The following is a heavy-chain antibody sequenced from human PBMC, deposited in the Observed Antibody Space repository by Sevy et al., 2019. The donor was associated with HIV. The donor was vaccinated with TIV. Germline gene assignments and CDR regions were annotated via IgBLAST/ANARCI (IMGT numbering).Heavy chain of an antibody. D-gene: IGHD3-9*01. J-gene: IGHJ5*02. CDR2: IHGGNGNT. V-gene: IGHV1-3*03. CDR3: VGSREPAHYDILTGGWFDP. CDR1: GFTFRTYI. Sequence: ASVKVSCKASGFTFRTYIMHWVRQAPGQRPEWMGWIHGGNGNTEYSQKFQGRVTITRNTSASTTYMEVRSLSSVDMAAYYGVGSREPAHYDILTGGWFDPWGQGTLVTVSS.